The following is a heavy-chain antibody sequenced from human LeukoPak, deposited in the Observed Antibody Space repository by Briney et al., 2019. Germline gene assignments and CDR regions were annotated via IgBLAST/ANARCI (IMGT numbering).Heavy chain of an antibody. CDR3: AREIYDYVWGSYRPNDAFDI. CDR1: GYTFTGYI. CDR2: INPNSGGT. Sequence: ASVKVSCKASGYTFTGYIMHWVRQAPGQGLEWMGWINPNSGGTNYAQKFQGRVTMTRDTSTSTAYMELRSLRSDDTAVYYCAREIYDYVWGSYRPNDAFDIWGQGTMVTVSS. V-gene: IGHV1-2*02. J-gene: IGHJ3*02. D-gene: IGHD3-16*02.